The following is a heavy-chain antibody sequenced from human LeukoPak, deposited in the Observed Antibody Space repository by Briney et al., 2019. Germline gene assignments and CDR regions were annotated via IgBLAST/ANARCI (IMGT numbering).Heavy chain of an antibody. D-gene: IGHD6-13*01. J-gene: IGHJ4*02. V-gene: IGHV3-72*01. Sequence: PGGTLTLSCTASGCSFSDSYWSWVRQAPGKGLEWVGRSRNKADSYTAEYAASVIGRFTISRDESKNSLYLQISSRETEEAAVYYCATSSWYRLAYWGQGSPVTVSS. CDR3: ATSSWYRLAY. CDR1: GCSFSDSY. CDR2: SRNKADSYTA.